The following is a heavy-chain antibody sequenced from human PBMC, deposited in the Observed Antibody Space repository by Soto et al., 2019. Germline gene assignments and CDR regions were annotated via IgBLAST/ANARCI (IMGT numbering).Heavy chain of an antibody. Sequence: VGSLRLSCAASGFTFGGSAMHWVRQASGKGLEWVGHIRSKTNSYATAYAESVKGRFTISRDDSMNTAYLQMNSLKTEGTAVYFCTRQTDAVQWLVVPTDYNFDYWGQGTLLTVSS. J-gene: IGHJ4*02. CDR3: TRQTDAVQWLVVPTDYNFDY. CDR2: IRSKTNSYAT. CDR1: GFTFGGSA. D-gene: IGHD6-19*01. V-gene: IGHV3-73*01.